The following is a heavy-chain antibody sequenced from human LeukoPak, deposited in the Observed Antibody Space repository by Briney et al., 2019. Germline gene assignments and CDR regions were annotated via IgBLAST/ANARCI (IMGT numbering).Heavy chain of an antibody. D-gene: IGHD3-10*01. Sequence: PSETLSLTCAVYGGSFSGYYWSWIRQPPGKGLEWIGEINHSGSTNYNPSLKSRVTISVDTSKNQFSLKLSSVTAADTAVYYCARVLTTRYYYGSGSPSVRFDPWGQEPWSPSPQ. CDR3: ARVLTTRYYYGSGSPSVRFDP. J-gene: IGHJ5*02. CDR2: INHSGST. V-gene: IGHV4-34*01. CDR1: GGSFSGYY.